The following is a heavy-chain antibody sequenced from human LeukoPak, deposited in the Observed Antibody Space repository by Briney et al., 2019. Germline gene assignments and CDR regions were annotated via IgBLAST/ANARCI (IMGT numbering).Heavy chain of an antibody. V-gene: IGHV1-24*01. CDR1: GYTLTELS. CDR2: FDPEDGET. CDR3: ATASVEMATPLTGDPFDY. Sequence: ASVKVSCKVSGYTLTELSMHWVRQAPGKGLEWMGGFDPEDGETIYAQKFQGRVTMTEDTSTDTAYMELSSLRSEDTAVYYCATASVEMATPLTGDPFDYWGQGTLVTVSS. D-gene: IGHD5-24*01. J-gene: IGHJ4*02.